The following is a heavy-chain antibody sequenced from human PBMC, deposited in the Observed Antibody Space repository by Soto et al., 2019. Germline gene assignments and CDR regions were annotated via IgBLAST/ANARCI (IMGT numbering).Heavy chain of an antibody. D-gene: IGHD1-1*01. CDR2: SRKCGPFT. Sequence: GGSLRLSCAALGFTLSDHYMSWISQPPREGLEWIGYSRKCGPFTRYADSVKGRFSISRDNAKNSLYLQINGLRGDDTAIYYCVSSGYNYNLLGYWGQGTPVTVSS. J-gene: IGHJ4*02. V-gene: IGHV3-11*06. CDR1: GFTLSDHY. CDR3: VSSGYNYNLLGY.